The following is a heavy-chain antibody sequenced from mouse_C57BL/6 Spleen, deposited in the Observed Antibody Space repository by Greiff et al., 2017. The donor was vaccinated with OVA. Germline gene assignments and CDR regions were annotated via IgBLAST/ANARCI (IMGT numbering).Heavy chain of an antibody. J-gene: IGHJ2*01. D-gene: IGHD2-2*01. CDR1: GYTFTSYW. V-gene: IGHV1-53*01. CDR2: INPSNGGT. Sequence: QVQLQQPGTELVKPGASVKLSCKASGYTFTSYWMHWVKQRPGQGLEWIGNINPSNGGTNYNEKFKSKATLTVDKSSSTAYMQLSSLTSEDSAVXYCAREGLWLRRDFDYWGQGTTLTVSS. CDR3: AREGLWLRRDFDY.